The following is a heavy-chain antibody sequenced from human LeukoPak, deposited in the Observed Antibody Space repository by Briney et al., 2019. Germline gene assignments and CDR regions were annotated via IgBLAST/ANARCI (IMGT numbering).Heavy chain of an antibody. D-gene: IGHD6-19*01. J-gene: IGHJ4*02. Sequence: ASVKVSCKASGYTFTGYYMHWVRQAPGQGLEWMGRINPNSGGTNYAQKFQGRVTMTRDTSISTAYMEQSRLRSDDTAVYYCARDGAVAGTSQNYWGQGTLVTVSS. CDR1: GYTFTGYY. V-gene: IGHV1-2*06. CDR2: INPNSGGT. CDR3: ARDGAVAGTSQNY.